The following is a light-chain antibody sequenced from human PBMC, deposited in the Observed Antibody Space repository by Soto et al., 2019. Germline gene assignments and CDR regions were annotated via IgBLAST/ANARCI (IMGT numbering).Light chain of an antibody. J-gene: IGKJ1*01. Sequence: EVVLTQSPATLSVSAGEGATLSCRASESVDRFLAWYQQKPGQAPRLLIYDASNRATGIPARFSGSGSGTDFTLTISSLEPEDFAVYYCHQRQSWPRTFGQGTKVDIK. CDR2: DAS. CDR3: HQRQSWPRT. CDR1: ESVDRF. V-gene: IGKV3-11*01.